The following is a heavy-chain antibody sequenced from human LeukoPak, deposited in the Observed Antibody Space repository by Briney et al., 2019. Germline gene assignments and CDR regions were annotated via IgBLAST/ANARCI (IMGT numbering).Heavy chain of an antibody. CDR2: ISSSGSTI. V-gene: IGHV3-48*03. D-gene: IGHD4-23*01. CDR1: GFTFSSYE. J-gene: IGHJ4*02. CDR3: ARGCPSYGGIVFDY. Sequence: GSLRLSCAASGFTFSSYEMNWVRQAPGKGLEWVSYISSSGSTIYYTDSMKGRVTISRDNAKKSLFLQMNSLRAEDTAVYYCARGCPSYGGIVFDYWGQGTPVTVSS.